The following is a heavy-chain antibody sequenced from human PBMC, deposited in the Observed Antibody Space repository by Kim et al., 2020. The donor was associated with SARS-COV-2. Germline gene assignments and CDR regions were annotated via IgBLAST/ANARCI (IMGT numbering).Heavy chain of an antibody. Sequence: DSVKGRFTISRDNSKNSLYLQMNSLRTEDTALYYCAKDMTAIVATYYFDYWGQGTLVTVSS. CDR3: AKDMTAIVATYYFDY. D-gene: IGHD5-12*01. J-gene: IGHJ4*02. V-gene: IGHV3-43*01.